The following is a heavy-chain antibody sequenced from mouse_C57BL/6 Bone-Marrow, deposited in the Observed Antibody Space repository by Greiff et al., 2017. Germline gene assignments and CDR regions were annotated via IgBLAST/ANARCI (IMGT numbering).Heavy chain of an antibody. CDR3: TTWRGDYFDY. CDR1: GFNIKDDY. J-gene: IGHJ2*01. CDR2: IDPENGDT. Sequence: EVQLVESGAELVRPGASVKLSCTASGFNIKDDYMHWVKQRPEQGLEWIGWIDPENGDTEYASKFQGKATITADTSSNTAYLQLSSLTSEDTAVYYCTTWRGDYFDYWGQGTTLTVSS. V-gene: IGHV14-4*01.